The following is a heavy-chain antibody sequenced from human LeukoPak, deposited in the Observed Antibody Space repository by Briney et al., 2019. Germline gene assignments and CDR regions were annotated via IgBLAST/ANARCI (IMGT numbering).Heavy chain of an antibody. V-gene: IGHV3-9*01. CDR2: ISWNSGSI. J-gene: IGHJ6*02. CDR1: GFTVSSNY. Sequence: PGGSLRLSCAASGFTVSSNYMSWVRQAPGKGLEWVSGISWNSGSIGYADSVKGRFTISRDNAKNSLYLQMNSLRAEDTALYYCAKDILVGATTPHYYYGMDVWGQGTTVTVSS. D-gene: IGHD1-26*01. CDR3: AKDILVGATTPHYYYGMDV.